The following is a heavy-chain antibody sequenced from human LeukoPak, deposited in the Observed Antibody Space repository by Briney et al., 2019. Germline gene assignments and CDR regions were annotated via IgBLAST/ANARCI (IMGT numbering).Heavy chain of an antibody. Sequence: GGSLRLSCADSGFTFSSYAMHWVRQAPGKGLEWVAVISYDGSNKYYADSVKGRFTISRDNSKNTLYLQMNSLRAEDTAVYYCARDLEQLLVLGWFDPWGQGTLVTVSS. J-gene: IGHJ5*02. D-gene: IGHD6-13*01. CDR2: ISYDGSNK. CDR3: ARDLEQLLVLGWFDP. V-gene: IGHV3-30*04. CDR1: GFTFSSYA.